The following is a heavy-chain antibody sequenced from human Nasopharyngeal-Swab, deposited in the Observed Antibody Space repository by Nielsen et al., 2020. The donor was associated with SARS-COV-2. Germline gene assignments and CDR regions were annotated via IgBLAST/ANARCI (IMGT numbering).Heavy chain of an antibody. V-gene: IGHV3-23*01. CDR3: AKDDVVRGDAFDI. CDR1: GFTFNISA. CDR2: ISASGGST. J-gene: IGHJ3*02. Sequence: GGSLRLSCIASGFTFNISAMAWVRRTPGRGLQWVSGISASGGSTYYTDSVKGRFAVSRDNSRNPLYLQMHSLRVEDTALYYCAKDDVVRGDAFDIWGQGTMVTVSS. D-gene: IGHD3-10*01.